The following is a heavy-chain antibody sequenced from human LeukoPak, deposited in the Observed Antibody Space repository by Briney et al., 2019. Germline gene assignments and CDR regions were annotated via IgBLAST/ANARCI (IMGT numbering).Heavy chain of an antibody. CDR2: ISSSSSYI. D-gene: IGHD5-12*01. J-gene: IGHJ4*02. Sequence: GGSLRLSCAASGFTFSSYGMHWVRQAPGKGLEWVSSISSSSSYIYYADSVKGRFTISRDNAKNSLYLQMNSLRAEDTAVYYCARDQDGGYDQSTLFDYWGQGTLVTVSS. V-gene: IGHV3-21*01. CDR3: ARDQDGGYDQSTLFDY. CDR1: GFTFSSYG.